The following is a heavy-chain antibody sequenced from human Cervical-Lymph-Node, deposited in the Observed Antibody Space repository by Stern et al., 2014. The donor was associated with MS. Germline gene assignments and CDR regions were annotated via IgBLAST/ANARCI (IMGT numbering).Heavy chain of an antibody. V-gene: IGHV1-46*01. CDR3: ARDMGSGWSTCSL. D-gene: IGHD6-19*01. CDR2: INPSGGST. J-gene: IGHJ4*02. CDR1: GYTFSNYY. Sequence: QVQLVQSGAEVKEPGASGTIACRTSGYTFSNYYVHWVRQAPGQGLEWMGIINPSGGSTTYAQQFQGRVTVTRDTSTSTVYMELSSLRSEDTAVYYCARDMGSGWSTCSLWGQGTLVTVSS.